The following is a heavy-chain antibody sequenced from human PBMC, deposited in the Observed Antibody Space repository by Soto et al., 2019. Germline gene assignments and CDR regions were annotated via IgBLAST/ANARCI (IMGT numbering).Heavy chain of an antibody. D-gene: IGHD6-6*01. CDR3: AKSLYSSSRWFDP. CDR1: GFTFSSYA. V-gene: IGHV3-23*01. Sequence: VGSLRLSCAASGFTFSSYAMSWVRQAPGKWLEWVSAISGSGGSTYYADSVKGRFTISRDNSKNTLYLQMNSLRAEDTAVYYCAKSLYSSSRWFDPWGQGTLVTVSS. J-gene: IGHJ5*02. CDR2: ISGSGGST.